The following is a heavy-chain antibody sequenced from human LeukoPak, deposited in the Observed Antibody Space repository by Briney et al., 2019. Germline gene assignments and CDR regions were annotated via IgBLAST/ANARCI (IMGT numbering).Heavy chain of an antibody. Sequence: GGSLRLSCAASGFTFSSYWMSWVRQAPGKGLEWVANIKKDGSEKYYVDSVKGRFTISRDNAKNSLYLQMNSLRAEDTAVYYCAKVWSPGSSWYYGYWGQGTLVTVSS. CDR1: GFTFSSYW. CDR2: IKKDGSEK. J-gene: IGHJ4*02. V-gene: IGHV3-7*01. D-gene: IGHD6-13*01. CDR3: AKVWSPGSSWYYGY.